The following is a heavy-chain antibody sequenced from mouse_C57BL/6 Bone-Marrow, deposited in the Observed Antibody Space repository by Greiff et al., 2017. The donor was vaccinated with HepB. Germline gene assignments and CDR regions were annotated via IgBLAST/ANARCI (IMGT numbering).Heavy chain of an antibody. Sequence: VQLQQPGAELVKPGASVKMSCKASGYTFTSYWITWVKQRPGQGLEWIGDIYPGSGSTNYNETFKSKATLTVDTSSSTAYMQLSSLTSEDAAGYYCARGVYYGNLFYAMDYWGQGTSVTVSS. CDR1: GYTFTSYW. CDR3: ARGVYYGNLFYAMDY. CDR2: IYPGSGST. J-gene: IGHJ4*01. V-gene: IGHV1-55*01. D-gene: IGHD2-1*01.